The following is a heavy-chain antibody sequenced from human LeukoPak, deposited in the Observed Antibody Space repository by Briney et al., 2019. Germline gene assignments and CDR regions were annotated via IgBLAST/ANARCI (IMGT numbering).Heavy chain of an antibody. Sequence: SVKVSCKASGYTFTSYDINWVRQATGQGLEWMGGIIPIFGTANYAQKFQGRVTITADESTSTAYMELSSLRSEDTAVYYCARGVITGTPNYWGQGTLVTVSS. CDR2: IIPIFGTA. CDR1: GYTFTSYD. CDR3: ARGVITGTPNY. J-gene: IGHJ4*02. V-gene: IGHV1-69*13. D-gene: IGHD1-20*01.